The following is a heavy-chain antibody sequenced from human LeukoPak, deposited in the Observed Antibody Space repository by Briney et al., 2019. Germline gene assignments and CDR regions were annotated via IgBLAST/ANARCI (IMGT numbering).Heavy chain of an antibody. V-gene: IGHV4-61*02. D-gene: IGHD2-15*01. J-gene: IGHJ6*03. CDR3: ARVRGHCSGGSCYPGVLATYYMDV. CDR1: GGSISSSKYY. Sequence: SETLSLTCTVSGGSISSSKYYWSWIRQPAGKGLEWIGRIYTSGSTNYNPSLKSRVTISVDTSKNQFSLKLSSVTAADTAVYYCARVRGHCSGGSCYPGVLATYYMDVWGKGTTVTISS. CDR2: IYTSGST.